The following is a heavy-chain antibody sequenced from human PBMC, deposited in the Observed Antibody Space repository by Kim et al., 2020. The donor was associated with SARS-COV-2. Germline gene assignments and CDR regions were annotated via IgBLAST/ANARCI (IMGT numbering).Heavy chain of an antibody. CDR3: AKDHPSRAWPPFAS. CDR1: GFTFSRGA. V-gene: IGHV3-23*05. Sequence: GGSLRLSCAASGFTFSRGAMGWVRQVPGKGLEWIASVIKIINQYNPDSVRGRLPVPRTIPKTKPNLQLTSLRADDTPLYSCAKDHPSRAWPPFASWGQG. CDR2: VIKIINQ. D-gene: IGHD2-2*01. J-gene: IGHJ4*02.